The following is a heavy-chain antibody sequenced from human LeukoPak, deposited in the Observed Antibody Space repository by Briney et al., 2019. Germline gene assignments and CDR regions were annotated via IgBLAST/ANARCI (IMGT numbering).Heavy chain of an antibody. J-gene: IGHJ5*02. D-gene: IGHD5-18*01. V-gene: IGHV4-34*01. Sequence: PSETLSLTCAVYGGSFSGYYWSWIRQPPGKGLERIGEINHSGSTNYNASLKSRVTISVDTSKNQFSLRLSSVTAADTAVYYCAPRGDIEHSYGYGKWFDPWGQGTRVTVSS. CDR1: GGSFSGYY. CDR2: INHSGST. CDR3: APRGDIEHSYGYGKWFDP.